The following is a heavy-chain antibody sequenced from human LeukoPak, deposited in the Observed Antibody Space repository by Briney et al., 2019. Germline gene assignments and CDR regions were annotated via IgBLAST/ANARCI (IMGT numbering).Heavy chain of an antibody. Sequence: ASVKVSCKASGGTFSSYAISWVRQAPGQRLEWMGGIIPIFGTANYAQKFQGRVTITTDESTSTAYMELSSLRSEDTAVYYCARGEPLGVAARPREDLDYWGQGTLVTVSS. CDR1: GGTFSSYA. V-gene: IGHV1-69*05. CDR2: IIPIFGTA. D-gene: IGHD6-6*01. J-gene: IGHJ4*02. CDR3: ARGEPLGVAARPREDLDY.